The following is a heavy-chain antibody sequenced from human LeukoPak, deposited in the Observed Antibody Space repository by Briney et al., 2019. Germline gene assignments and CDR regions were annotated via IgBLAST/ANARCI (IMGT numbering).Heavy chain of an antibody. V-gene: IGHV3-48*03. Sequence: GGSLRLSCAASGFTFSSYEMNWVRQAPGKGLEWVSYIATSGATTYYADSVKGRFTISRDNAKNSLYLQMNSLRAEDTALYYCARDTLVRGLDCFDYSGQGTLGTVSS. J-gene: IGHJ4*02. D-gene: IGHD3-10*01. CDR3: ARDTLVRGLDCFDY. CDR1: GFTFSSYE. CDR2: IATSGATT.